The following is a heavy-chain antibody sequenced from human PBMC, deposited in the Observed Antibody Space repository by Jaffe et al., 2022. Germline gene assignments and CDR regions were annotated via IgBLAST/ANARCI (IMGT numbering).Heavy chain of an antibody. V-gene: IGHV1-46*01. J-gene: IGHJ4*02. D-gene: IGHD6-19*01. CDR2: INPSGGST. CDR3: ARDQSLVAVAAYYFDY. Sequence: QVQLVQSGAEVKKPGASVKVSCKASGYTFTSYYMHWVRQAPGQGLEWMGIINPSGGSTSYAQKFQGRVTMTRDTSTSTVYMELSSLRSEDTAVYYCARDQSLVAVAAYYFDYWGQGTLVTVSS. CDR1: GYTFTSYY.